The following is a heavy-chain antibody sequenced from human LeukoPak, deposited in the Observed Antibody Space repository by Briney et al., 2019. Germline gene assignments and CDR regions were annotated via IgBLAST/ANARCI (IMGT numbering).Heavy chain of an antibody. CDR3: ARDSDRY. V-gene: IGHV1-2*02. Sequence: GASLKASSRPPDNPSTATNRTWWHQPLEQGLEWMGWINPNSGGTNYAQKFQGRVTMTRDKSMSTAYMELSRLRSDDTAVYYCARDSDRYWGQGTLVTVSS. CDR1: DNPSTAT. J-gene: IGHJ4*02. CDR2: INPNSGGT.